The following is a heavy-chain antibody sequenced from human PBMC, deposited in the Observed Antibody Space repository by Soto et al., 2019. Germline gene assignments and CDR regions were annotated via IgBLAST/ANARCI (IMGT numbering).Heavy chain of an antibody. CDR1: GGSISSSSYY. CDR2: IYYSGST. D-gene: IGHD6-19*01. J-gene: IGHJ4*02. Sequence: SETLSVTCTVSGGSISSSSYYWGWIRQPPEKGLEWIGSIYYSGSTYYNPSLKSRVTISVDRSKNQFTLQLTSVTVEDTAVYYCATSYGNGCYTYCGQGTQVTVSS. V-gene: IGHV4-39*01. CDR3: ATSYGNGCYTY.